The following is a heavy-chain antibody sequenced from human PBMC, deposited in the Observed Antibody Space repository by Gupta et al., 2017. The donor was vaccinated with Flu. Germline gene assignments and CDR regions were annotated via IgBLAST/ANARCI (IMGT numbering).Heavy chain of an antibody. CDR2: MHTSGST. D-gene: IGHD3-10*01. CDR1: GVSIDSGSYF. V-gene: IGHV4-61*02. Sequence: QVQLQESGPGLVKPSQTLSLTCTVSGVSIDSGSYFWTWIRRPAGKELEWIGRMHTSGSTNYNPSLKSRVTMSVDTSKNQFSLKLTSMTAADTAVDYCARENDYGAFCDQWGQGTRGTVSS. CDR3: ARENDYGAFCDQ. J-gene: IGHJ4*02.